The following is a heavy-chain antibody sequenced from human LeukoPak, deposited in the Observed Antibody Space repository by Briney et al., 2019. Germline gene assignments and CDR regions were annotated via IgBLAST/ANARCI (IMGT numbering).Heavy chain of an antibody. D-gene: IGHD3-9*01. Sequence: GGSLRLSCAASGFTFSSFAMSWVRQAPGKGMEWVSAISGSDSTYYSDSVKGRFKISRDNSKKTLYLQMNSLRAEETAIYYCAKGVRFLDWWILDYWGQGSLVTVSS. CDR1: GFTFSSFA. V-gene: IGHV3-23*01. CDR2: ISGSDST. CDR3: AKGVRFLDWWILDY. J-gene: IGHJ4*02.